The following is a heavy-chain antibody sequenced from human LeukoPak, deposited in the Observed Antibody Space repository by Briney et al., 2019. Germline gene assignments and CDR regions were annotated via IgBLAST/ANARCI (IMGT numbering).Heavy chain of an antibody. CDR3: ARASKLGFGAPIAPFDS. J-gene: IGHJ4*02. CDR2: INPNSGDT. Sequence: GASVKVSCKASGYTFTGYYLHWVRQAPGQGLDWMGWINPNSGDTNYAQKFQGRVTMTRDTTISTAYMELSRLRSDDTALYYCARASKLGFGAPIAPFDSWGKETLVTVSS. D-gene: IGHD3-10*01. CDR1: GYTFTGYY. V-gene: IGHV1-2*02.